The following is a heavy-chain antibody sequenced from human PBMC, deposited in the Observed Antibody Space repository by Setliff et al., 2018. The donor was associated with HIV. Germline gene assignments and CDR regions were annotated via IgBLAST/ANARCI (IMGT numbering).Heavy chain of an antibody. CDR1: GFTFNDYY. V-gene: IGHV3-11*04. Sequence: PGGSLRLSCAASGFTFNDYYMSWIRQAPGRGLEWVSYVSSSADTTFYADSVKGRFTISRDSAKNSVLLQMNSLRVEDTAVYFCAAQGVLWGQGTQVTVSS. CDR2: VSSSADTT. CDR3: AAQGVL. J-gene: IGHJ4*02.